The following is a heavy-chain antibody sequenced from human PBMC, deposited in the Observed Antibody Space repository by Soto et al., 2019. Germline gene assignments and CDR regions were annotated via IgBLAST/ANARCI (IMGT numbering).Heavy chain of an antibody. Sequence: QVQLVQSGAEVKKPASSVKVSCKASGGTFSSYAISWVRQAPGQGLEWMGGIIPIFGTANYAQKFQGRVTITADKSTSTAYMELSSLRSEDTAVYYCARAQGNMITFGGVIPPPGGYYGMDVWGQGTTVTVSS. J-gene: IGHJ6*02. CDR2: IIPIFGTA. V-gene: IGHV1-69*06. D-gene: IGHD3-16*02. CDR1: GGTFSSYA. CDR3: ARAQGNMITFGGVIPPPGGYYGMDV.